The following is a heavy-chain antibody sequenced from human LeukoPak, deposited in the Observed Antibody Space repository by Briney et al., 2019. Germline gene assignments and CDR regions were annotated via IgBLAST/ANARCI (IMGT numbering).Heavy chain of an antibody. CDR2: IYTNTIT. CDR3: ARVVRGVVTSNWFDP. D-gene: IGHD2-21*02. V-gene: IGHV4-4*07. CDR1: GGSVSSHY. J-gene: IGHJ5*02. Sequence: PSETLSLTCTVSGGSVSSHYWSWIRQPAGKGLEWIGRIYTNTITNYNPSLKSRVSISIDTSKNQFSLALTSVTPADTAVYYCARVVRGVVTSNWFDPWGQGTLVSVSS.